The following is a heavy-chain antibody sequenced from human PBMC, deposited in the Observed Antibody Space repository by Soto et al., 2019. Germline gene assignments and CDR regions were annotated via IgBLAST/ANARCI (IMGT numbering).Heavy chain of an antibody. CDR3: ARGPRINYCSGGSCYGVYIDY. CDR1: GGSISSGGYY. CDR2: IYYSGST. Sequence: TLSLTCTVSGGSISSGGYYWSWIRQHPGKGLEWIGYIYYSGSTYYNPSLKSRVTISVDTSKNQFSLKLSSVTAADTAMYYCARGPRINYCSGGSCYGVYIDYWGQGTLVTVSS. D-gene: IGHD2-15*01. J-gene: IGHJ4*02. V-gene: IGHV4-31*03.